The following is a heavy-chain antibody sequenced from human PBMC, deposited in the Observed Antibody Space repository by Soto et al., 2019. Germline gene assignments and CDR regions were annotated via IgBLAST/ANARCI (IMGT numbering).Heavy chain of an antibody. Sequence: QIHLVQSGAEVKKPGSSVNISCKASGGTFSNYAISWVRQAPGQGLEWMGGITPLFDTTNYAQKFQGRLTITADPSTSTAYMELSGLRYDATAMYYCSRYPNSLNNWFDPLGQGTLVTFSA. D-gene: IGHD3-9*01. CDR3: SRYPNSLNNWFDP. J-gene: IGHJ5*02. V-gene: IGHV1-69*01. CDR2: ITPLFDTT. CDR1: GGTFSNYA.